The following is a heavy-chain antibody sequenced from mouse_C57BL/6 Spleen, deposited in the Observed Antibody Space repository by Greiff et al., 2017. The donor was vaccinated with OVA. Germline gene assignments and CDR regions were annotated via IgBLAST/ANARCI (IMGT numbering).Heavy chain of an antibody. V-gene: IGHV1-61*01. J-gene: IGHJ2*01. D-gene: IGHD3-3*01. CDR3: ASQGGPGGNY. Sequence: QVQLKESGAELVRPGSSVKLSCKASGYTFTSYWMAWVKQRPGQGLEWIGNIYPSDSETHYNQKFKDKATLTVDKSSSTAYMQLSSLTSEDSAVYYCASQGGPGGNYWGQGTTLTVSS. CDR1: GYTFTSYW. CDR2: IYPSDSET.